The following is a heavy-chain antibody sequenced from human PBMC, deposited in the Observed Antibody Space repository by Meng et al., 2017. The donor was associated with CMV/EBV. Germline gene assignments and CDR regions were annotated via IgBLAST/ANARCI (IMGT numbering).Heavy chain of an antibody. V-gene: IGHV3-30-3*01. D-gene: IGHD5-18*01. J-gene: IGHJ4*02. Sequence: GESLKISCAASGFTFSTYTIYWVRQAPGKGLEWVAVISHDGSTEYHADFVKGRFTISRDNSKNTVYLQMNNLRTGDTAVYYCAKVGGKLLRLGYFDHWGQGTLVTVSS. CDR1: GFTFSTYT. CDR3: AKVGGKLLRLGYFDH. CDR2: ISHDGSTE.